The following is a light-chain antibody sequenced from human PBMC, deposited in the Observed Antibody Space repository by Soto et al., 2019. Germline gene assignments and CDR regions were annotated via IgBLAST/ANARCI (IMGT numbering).Light chain of an antibody. Sequence: DIQMTQSPSTLSASVGDRVTITCRASQSISSWLAWYPQKPGKAPKLLIYKASSLESGVPSRFSGSGSGTEFTLTISSLQPDVFATYYCQQYNSYLTFGPGTQVDIK. CDR1: QSISSW. CDR2: KAS. J-gene: IGKJ3*01. V-gene: IGKV1-5*03. CDR3: QQYNSYLT.